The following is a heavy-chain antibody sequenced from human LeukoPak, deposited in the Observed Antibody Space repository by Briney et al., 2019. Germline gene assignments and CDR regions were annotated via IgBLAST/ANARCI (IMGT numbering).Heavy chain of an antibody. CDR1: GFSFRSCW. V-gene: IGHV3-74*01. CDR3: ASLVGGYYPPVEAFDV. CDR2: INGDGSTT. J-gene: IGHJ3*01. D-gene: IGHD3-3*01. Sequence: QTEGSLRLSCAASGFSFRSCWMHWVRQAPGKELVWVSRINGDGSTTNYADSVRGRFTISRDNAKNTLYLQMNSLRADDSAVYFCASLVGGYYPPVEAFDVWGQGTMVTVSS.